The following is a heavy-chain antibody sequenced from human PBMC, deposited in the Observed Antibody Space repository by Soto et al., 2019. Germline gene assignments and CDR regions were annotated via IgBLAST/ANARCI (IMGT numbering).Heavy chain of an antibody. D-gene: IGHD1-26*01. V-gene: IGHV6-1*01. J-gene: IGHJ6*02. CDR3: ARDVGTTVYYYYGMDV. CDR2: TYYRSKWYN. Sequence: SQTLSLTSAISGDSVSSNSDACNLIRHSPSRGLEWLGRTYYRSKWYNDYAVSVKSRITINPDTSKNQFSLQLKSVTPEDTAVYYCARDVGTTVYYYYGMDVWGQGTTVTVSS. CDR1: GDSVSSNSDA.